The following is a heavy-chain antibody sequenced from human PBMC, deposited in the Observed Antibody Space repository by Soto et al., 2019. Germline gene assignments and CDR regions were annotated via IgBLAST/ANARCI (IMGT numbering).Heavy chain of an antibody. CDR2: IYYSGST. V-gene: IGHV4-31*01. CDR3: ATIVVPAAPFDY. J-gene: IGHJ4*02. D-gene: IGHD2-2*01. CDR1: GGSISSGGYY. Sequence: QVQLQESGPGLVKPSQTLSLTCTVSGGSISSGGYYWSWIRQYPGKGLEWIGYIYYSGSTYYNPSLKSXVTXSVDTSKNQFSLKLSSVTAADTAVYYCATIVVPAAPFDYWGQGTLVTVSS.